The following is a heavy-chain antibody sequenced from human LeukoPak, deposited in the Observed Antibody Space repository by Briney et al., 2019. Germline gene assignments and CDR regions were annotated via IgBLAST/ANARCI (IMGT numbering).Heavy chain of an antibody. CDR3: ARGKMGVATPRGRWFDP. J-gene: IGHJ5*02. CDR1: GGCFSGYY. V-gene: IGHV4-34*01. CDR2: INHSGST. Sequence: SETLSLTCAVYGGCFSGYYWSWIRQPPGKGLEWIGEINHSGSTNYNPSLKSRVTISVDTSKNQFSLKLSSVTAADTAVYYCARGKMGVATPRGRWFDPWGQGTLVTVSS. D-gene: IGHD5-12*01.